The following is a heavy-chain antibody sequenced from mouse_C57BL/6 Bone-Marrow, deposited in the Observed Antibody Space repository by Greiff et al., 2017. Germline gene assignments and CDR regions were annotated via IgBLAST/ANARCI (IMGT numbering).Heavy chain of an antibody. J-gene: IGHJ1*03. CDR1: GYAFSSSW. D-gene: IGHD1-1*01. Sequence: LVESGPELVKPGASVKISCKASGYAFSSSWMNWVKQRPGKGLEWIGRIYPGDGDTNYNGKFKGKATLTADKSSSTAYMQLSSLTSEDSAVYFCARSYYYGSSYWYFDVWGTGTTVTVSS. CDR3: ARSYYYGSSYWYFDV. V-gene: IGHV1-82*01. CDR2: IYPGDGDT.